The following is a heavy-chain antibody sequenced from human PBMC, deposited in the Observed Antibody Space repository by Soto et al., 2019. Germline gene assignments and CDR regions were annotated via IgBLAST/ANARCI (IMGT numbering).Heavy chain of an antibody. CDR3: ARHATRYYYDSSGIGFDS. J-gene: IGHJ4*02. V-gene: IGHV4-59*08. CDR1: GGSISSYY. Sequence: PSETLSLTCTVSGGSISSYYWSWIRQPPGKGLEWIGYIYYSGSTNYNPSLKSRVTISVDTSKNQFSLKLSSVTAADTAVYYCARHATRYYYDSSGIGFDSWGQGTLVTVSS. D-gene: IGHD3-22*01. CDR2: IYYSGST.